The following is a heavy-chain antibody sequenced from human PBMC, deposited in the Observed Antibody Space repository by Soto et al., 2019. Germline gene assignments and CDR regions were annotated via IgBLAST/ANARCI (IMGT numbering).Heavy chain of an antibody. CDR2: INSDGSST. CDR1: GFTFSSYW. D-gene: IGHD5-18*01. J-gene: IGHJ6*02. V-gene: IGHV3-74*01. Sequence: EVQLVESGGGLVQPGGSLRLSCAASGFTFSSYWMHWVRQAPGKGLVWVSRINSDGSSTSYADSVKGRFTISRDNAKNTLYLQMNSLRAEDTAVYYCARDRAQLWLRDYYYYGMDVWGQGTTVTVSS. CDR3: ARDRAQLWLRDYYYYGMDV.